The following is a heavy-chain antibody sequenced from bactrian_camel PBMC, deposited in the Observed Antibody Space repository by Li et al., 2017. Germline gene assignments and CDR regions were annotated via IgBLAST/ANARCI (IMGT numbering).Heavy chain of an antibody. V-gene: IGHV3S1*01. D-gene: IGHD4*01. Sequence: QLVESGGGSVQAGGSLRLSCSASIDTYSRNCMGWFRQVPGKKREGVAAIYTGGDGVSAYYADSVKGRFTISRDNAKNTLELQMNNLKPEDTGMYYCAADWSCRSDYESWGQGTQVTVS. J-gene: IGHJ4*01. CDR1: IDTYSRNC. CDR3: AADWSCRSDYES. CDR2: IYTGGDGVSA.